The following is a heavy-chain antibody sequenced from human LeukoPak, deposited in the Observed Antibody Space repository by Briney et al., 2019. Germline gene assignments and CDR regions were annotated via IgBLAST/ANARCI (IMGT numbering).Heavy chain of an antibody. CDR3: ARLRSITMVRGVIIGYYYYYYMDV. Sequence: GGSLRLSCAASGFTFSSYSMNWVRQAPGKGLEWVSSISSSSSYIYYADSVKGRFTISRDNAKNSLYLQMNSLRAEDTAVYYCARLRSITMVRGVIIGYYYYYYMDVWGKGTAVTISS. CDR1: GFTFSSYS. D-gene: IGHD3-10*01. J-gene: IGHJ6*03. V-gene: IGHV3-21*01. CDR2: ISSSSSYI.